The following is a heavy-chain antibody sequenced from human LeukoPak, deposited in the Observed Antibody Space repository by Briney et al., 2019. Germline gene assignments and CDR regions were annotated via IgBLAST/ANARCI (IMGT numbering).Heavy chain of an antibody. CDR1: GGSISSGSYY. V-gene: IGHV4-61*02. CDR3: ARVFSGYGPNWFDP. Sequence: SETLSLTCTVSGGSISSGSYYWSWIRQPAGKGLEWIGRIYTSGSTNYNPSLKSRVTISVDTSKNQFSLKLSSVTAADTAVYYCARVFSGYGPNWFDPWGQGTLVTVSS. CDR2: IYTSGST. J-gene: IGHJ5*02. D-gene: IGHD1-1*01.